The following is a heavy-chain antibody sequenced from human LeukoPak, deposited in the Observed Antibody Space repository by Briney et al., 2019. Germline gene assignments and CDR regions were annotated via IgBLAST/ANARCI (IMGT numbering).Heavy chain of an antibody. V-gene: IGHV1-2*02. Sequence: ASVKVSCKASGYTFTGYYIHWVRQAPGQGLEWMGWINPNSGGTNYAQKFQGRVTMTRDTSISTAYMELSRLRSDDTAVYYCARANYASGSYSQYFDNWGQGTLVTVSS. J-gene: IGHJ4*02. CDR1: GYTFTGYY. CDR3: ARANYASGSYSQYFDN. D-gene: IGHD3-10*01. CDR2: INPNSGGT.